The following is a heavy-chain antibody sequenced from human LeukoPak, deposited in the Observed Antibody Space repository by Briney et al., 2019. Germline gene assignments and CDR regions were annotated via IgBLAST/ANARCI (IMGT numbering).Heavy chain of an antibody. V-gene: IGHV4-39*07. CDR3: ARAGGYGLIDY. D-gene: IGHD5-18*01. CDR1: GASMSNYY. J-gene: IGHJ4*02. Sequence: SETLSLTCNVSGASMSNYYWVWIRQPPGKGLEWIGSIYHGGTTYSGSTYHNPSLKSRVTISLDTSKNQFSLKVGSMTAADTAVYYCARAGGYGLIDYWGQGTMVTVSS. CDR2: IYHGGTTYSGST.